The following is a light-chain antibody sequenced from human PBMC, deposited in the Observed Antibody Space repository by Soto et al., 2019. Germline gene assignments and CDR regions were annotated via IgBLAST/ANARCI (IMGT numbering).Light chain of an antibody. CDR3: QQYNTYPWT. J-gene: IGKJ1*01. CDR2: KAS. Sequence: DIQMTQSPSTLSASVGDRVTITCRASQSINSWLAWYQQKVGKAPNLLISKASTLESGVPSRFSCTGSGTEFTLTISSLQPDDFATYYCQQYNTYPWTFGQGTRLEIK. CDR1: QSINSW. V-gene: IGKV1-5*03.